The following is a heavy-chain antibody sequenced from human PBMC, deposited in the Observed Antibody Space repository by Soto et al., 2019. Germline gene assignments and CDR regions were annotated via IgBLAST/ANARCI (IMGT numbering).Heavy chain of an antibody. CDR3: ASHGSSGWWFDY. CDR2: IKQDGSEK. CDR1: GFTFSSDW. J-gene: IGHJ4*02. V-gene: IGHV3-7*01. Sequence: EVQLVESGGGLVQPGGSLRLSCAASGFTFSSDWMSWVRQAPGKGLEWVANIKQDGSEKYYVDSLKGRFTISRDNAKNSLYLQMSRLRAEDTAVYYCASHGSSGWWFDYWGQGTLVTVSS. D-gene: IGHD6-19*01.